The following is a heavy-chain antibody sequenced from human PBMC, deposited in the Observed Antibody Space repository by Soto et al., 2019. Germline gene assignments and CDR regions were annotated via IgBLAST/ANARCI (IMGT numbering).Heavy chain of an antibody. D-gene: IGHD3-3*01. CDR3: AKGSYYDFWSGYYTEDHYYYGMDV. J-gene: IGHJ6*02. Sequence: GGSLRLSCEASGFTFSNYAMSWVRQAPGKGLEWVSAISGSGGSTYYADSVKGRFTISRDNSKNTLYLQMNSLRAEDTAVYYCAKGSYYDFWSGYYTEDHYYYGMDVWGQGTTVTVSS. CDR2: ISGSGGST. V-gene: IGHV3-23*01. CDR1: GFTFSNYA.